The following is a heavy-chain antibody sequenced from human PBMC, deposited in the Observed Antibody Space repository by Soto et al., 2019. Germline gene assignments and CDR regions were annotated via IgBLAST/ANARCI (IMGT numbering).Heavy chain of an antibody. CDR1: GYTFTSYD. J-gene: IGHJ4*02. Sequence: QVQLVQSGAEVKKPGASVKVSCKTSGYTFTSYDINWVRQATGQGLEWMGWMNPNSGNTGYAQKFQGRVTMTRNTSISTAYMELSSLRSEDTAVYYCASERYSGYVCGYWGQGTLVTVSS. V-gene: IGHV1-8*01. CDR3: ASERYSGYVCGY. CDR2: MNPNSGNT. D-gene: IGHD5-12*01.